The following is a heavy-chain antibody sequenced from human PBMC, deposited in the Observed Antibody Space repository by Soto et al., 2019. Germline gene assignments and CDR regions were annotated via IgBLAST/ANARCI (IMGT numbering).Heavy chain of an antibody. J-gene: IGHJ5*02. CDR3: ARDEGYTIPFGWFDP. CDR2: ISAYNGNT. CDR1: GYTFTSYG. V-gene: IGHV1-18*01. Sequence: QVQLVQSGAEVKKPGASVKVSCKASGYTFTSYGISWVRQAPGQGLEWMGWISAYNGNTNYAQKLQGRVTMTTDTTTSTAYMELRSLRPDDTAGYYCARDEGYTIPFGWFDPWGQGTLVTVSS. D-gene: IGHD1-1*01.